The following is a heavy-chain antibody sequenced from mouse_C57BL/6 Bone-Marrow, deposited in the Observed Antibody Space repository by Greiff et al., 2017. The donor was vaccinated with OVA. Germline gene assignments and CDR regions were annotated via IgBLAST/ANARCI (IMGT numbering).Heavy chain of an antibody. CDR3: ARNPPLAY. J-gene: IGHJ3*01. V-gene: IGHV2-2*01. CDR1: GFSLTSYG. Sequence: VKLVESGPGLVQPSQSLSITCTVSGFSLTSYGVHWVRQSPGKGLEWLVVIWSGGSTDYNAAFISRLSISKDNSKSQVFFKMNSLQADDTAIYYCARNPPLAYWGQGTLVTVSA. CDR2: IWSGGST.